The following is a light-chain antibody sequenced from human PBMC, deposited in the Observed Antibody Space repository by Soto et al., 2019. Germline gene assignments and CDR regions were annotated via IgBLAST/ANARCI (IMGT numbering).Light chain of an antibody. CDR2: AAS. CDR1: QSVSSTY. V-gene: IGKV3-20*01. CDR3: QQYGYSPF. Sequence: EIVLTQSPGTLSLSPGERATLSCRASQSVSSTYLAWYQQKPGQAPRLLIYAASTRATGIPDRFSGSGSGTDFTLTVSSLEPEDFAAYYCQQYGYSPFFGGGTKVEIK. J-gene: IGKJ4*01.